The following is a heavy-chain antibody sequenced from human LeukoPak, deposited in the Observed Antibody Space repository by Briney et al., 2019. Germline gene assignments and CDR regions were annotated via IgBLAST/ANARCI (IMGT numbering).Heavy chain of an antibody. CDR1: GFTFSNAW. J-gene: IGHJ4*02. Sequence: SGGSLRLSCAASGFTFSNAWMSWVRQAPGKGLEWVGRIKSKTDGGTTDYAAPVKGRFTISRDDSKTTLYLQMNSLKTEGTAVYYCAKDSRYYGQWEQIDYWGQGTLVTVSS. V-gene: IGHV3-15*01. D-gene: IGHD1-26*01. CDR3: AKDSRYYGQWEQIDY. CDR2: IKSKTDGGTT.